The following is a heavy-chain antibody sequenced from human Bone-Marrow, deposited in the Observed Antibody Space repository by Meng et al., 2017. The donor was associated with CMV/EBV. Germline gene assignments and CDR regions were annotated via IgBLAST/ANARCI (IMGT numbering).Heavy chain of an antibody. Sequence: ASVKVSCKASGYSFNDYYIHWVRQAPGQGLEWMGWINPKSGGTNYAQKFQGRVTMTRDTSISTAYLELSRLTSDDTAVYYCARALPASYYYDTSGPPRWGQGTLVTVSS. J-gene: IGHJ4*02. CDR3: ARALPASYYYDTSGPPR. CDR2: INPKSGGT. CDR1: GYSFNDYY. V-gene: IGHV1-2*02. D-gene: IGHD3-22*01.